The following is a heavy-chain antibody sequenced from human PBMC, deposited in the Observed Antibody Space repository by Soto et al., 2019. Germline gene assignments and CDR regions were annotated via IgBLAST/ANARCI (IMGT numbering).Heavy chain of an antibody. Sequence: PVGSLRLSCAASGFTFSSYAMSWVRQAPGKGLEWVSAITGSGRDTYYADSVKGRFTISRDNSKNMVFLQMNSLRAEDTALNYCAKNGLDNSPSAIDSWGPGTLVTVSS. CDR2: ITGSGRDT. J-gene: IGHJ4*02. CDR1: GFTFSSYA. CDR3: AKNGLDNSPSAIDS. D-gene: IGHD2-8*01. V-gene: IGHV3-23*01.